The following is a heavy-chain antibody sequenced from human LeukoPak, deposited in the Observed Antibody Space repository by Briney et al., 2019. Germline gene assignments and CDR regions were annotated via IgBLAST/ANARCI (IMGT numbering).Heavy chain of an antibody. J-gene: IGHJ5*02. D-gene: IGHD3-22*01. CDR3: ASYYYDSSGPRRYWFDP. CDR2: IHTSGST. V-gene: IGHV4-4*07. CDR1: GASISSYY. Sequence: SETLSLTCTVSGASISSYYWSWIRQPAGKGLEWIGRIHTSGSTNYNPSLKSRVTMSVDTSKNQFSLKLSSVTAADTAVYYCASYYYDSSGPRRYWFDPWGQGTLVTVSS.